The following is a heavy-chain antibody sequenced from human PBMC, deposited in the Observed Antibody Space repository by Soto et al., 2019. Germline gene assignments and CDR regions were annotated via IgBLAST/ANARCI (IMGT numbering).Heavy chain of an antibody. CDR2: IKSKTDSGTT. D-gene: IGHD3-16*02. CDR3: TSLYYGH. CDR1: EFTFTYAW. Sequence: GGSLRLSCAASEFTFTYAWMSWVRQAPGKGLEWVDRIKSKTDSGTTDYAAPVKGRFTISRGESQNTLYLQMNSLKTEDTAVYYCTSLYYGHWGQGTLVTVSS. J-gene: IGHJ4*02. V-gene: IGHV3-15*01.